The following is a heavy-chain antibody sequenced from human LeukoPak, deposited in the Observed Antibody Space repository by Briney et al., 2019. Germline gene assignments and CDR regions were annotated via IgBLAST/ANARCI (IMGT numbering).Heavy chain of an antibody. V-gene: IGHV1-18*01. CDR1: GGTFTSYG. D-gene: IGHD2-2*01. Sequence: ASVKVSCKASGGTFTSYGISWVRQAPGQGLEWMGWISAYNGNTNYAQKLQGRVTMTTDTSTSTAYMELRSLRSDDTAVYYCARDRVVPAAMVAFDIWGQGTMVTVSS. CDR3: ARDRVVPAAMVAFDI. CDR2: ISAYNGNT. J-gene: IGHJ3*02.